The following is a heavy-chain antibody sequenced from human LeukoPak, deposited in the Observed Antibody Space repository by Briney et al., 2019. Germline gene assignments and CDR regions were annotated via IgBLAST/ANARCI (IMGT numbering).Heavy chain of an antibody. Sequence: SETLSLTCTVSGGSISSYYWSWIRQPPGKGLEWIGYIYYSRSTNYNPSLKSRVTISVDTSKNQFSLKLGSVTAADTAVYYCARSRTLGYCSGGSCYSGSYYYYYGMDVWGQGTTVTVSS. CDR2: IYYSRST. CDR1: GGSISSYY. J-gene: IGHJ6*02. CDR3: ARSRTLGYCSGGSCYSGSYYYYYGMDV. D-gene: IGHD2-15*01. V-gene: IGHV4-59*12.